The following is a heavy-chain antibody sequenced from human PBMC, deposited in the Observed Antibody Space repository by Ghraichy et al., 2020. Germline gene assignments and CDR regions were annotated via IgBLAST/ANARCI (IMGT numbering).Heavy chain of an antibody. CDR1: GFIFSDYW. V-gene: IGHV3-7*01. Sequence: GGSLRLSCAASGFIFSDYWITWVRQAPGKGLEWVADINEDGGETFYVDSVKGRFTISRDNAKNSLYLQMNSLRTEDTALYFCARVWRAYRYFEYWGQGTLVTVSS. CDR2: INEDGGET. CDR3: ARVWRAYRYFEY. D-gene: IGHD3-16*02. J-gene: IGHJ4*02.